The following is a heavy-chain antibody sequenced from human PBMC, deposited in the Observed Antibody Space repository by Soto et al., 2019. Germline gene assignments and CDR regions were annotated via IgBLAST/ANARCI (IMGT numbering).Heavy chain of an antibody. CDR3: ARDMEDWSIDY. V-gene: IGHV4-59*01. Sequence: SETLSLTCTVSGGSISSYYWSWIRQPPGKGLEWIGYIYYSGSTNYNPSLKSRVTISVDTSKNQFSLKLSSVTAADTAVYYCARDMEDWSIDYWGQGTLVTVSS. CDR1: GGSISSYY. CDR2: IYYSGST. J-gene: IGHJ4*02. D-gene: IGHD3-9*01.